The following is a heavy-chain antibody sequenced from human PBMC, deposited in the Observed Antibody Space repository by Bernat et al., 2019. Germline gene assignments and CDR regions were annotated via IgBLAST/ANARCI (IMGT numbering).Heavy chain of an antibody. CDR1: GGSIISTNW. D-gene: IGHD3-9*01. CDR3: ARQDYDILTEPDY. Sequence: QVQLQESGPGLVNPSGTLSLTCAVSGGSIISTNWWTWVRQPPGKGLEWIGEIYDSGITNYNPSLKSRVTISIDSSKNQFSLRLNSMTAADTAMYYCARQDYDILTEPDYWGQGTLVTVSS. CDR2: IYDSGIT. J-gene: IGHJ4*02. V-gene: IGHV4-4*02.